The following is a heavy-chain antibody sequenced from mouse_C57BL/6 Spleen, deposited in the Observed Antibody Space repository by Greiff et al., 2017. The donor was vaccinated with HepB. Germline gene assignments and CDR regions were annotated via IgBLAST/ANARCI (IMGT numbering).Heavy chain of an antibody. Sequence: QVQLQQSDAELVKPGASVKISCKVSGYTFTDHTIHWMKQRPEQGLEWIGHIYPRDGSTKYNEKFKGKATLTADKSSSQAYMQLNSLPSEDSAVYFCARSGDYGSSYGAMDYWGQGTSVTVSS. CDR1: GYTFTDHT. J-gene: IGHJ4*01. D-gene: IGHD1-1*01. CDR3: ARSGDYGSSYGAMDY. V-gene: IGHV1-78*01. CDR2: IYPRDGST.